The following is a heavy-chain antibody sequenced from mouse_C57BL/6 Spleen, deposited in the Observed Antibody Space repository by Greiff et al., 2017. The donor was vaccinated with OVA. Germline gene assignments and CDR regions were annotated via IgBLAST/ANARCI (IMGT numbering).Heavy chain of an antibody. J-gene: IGHJ3*01. Sequence: DVMLVESGGGLVKPGGSLKLSCAASGFTFSSYAMSWVRQTPEKRLEWVATISDGGSYTYYPDNVKGRFTISRDNAKNNLYLQMSHLKSEDTAMYYCARDPSNRFAYWGQGTLVTVSA. CDR3: ARDPSNRFAY. V-gene: IGHV5-4*01. D-gene: IGHD2-5*01. CDR1: GFTFSSYA. CDR2: ISDGGSYT.